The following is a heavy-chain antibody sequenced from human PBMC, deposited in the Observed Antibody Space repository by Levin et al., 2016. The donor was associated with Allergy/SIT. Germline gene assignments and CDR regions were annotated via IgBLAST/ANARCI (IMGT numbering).Heavy chain of an antibody. D-gene: IGHD6-6*01. J-gene: IGHJ4*02. CDR1: GFTFTNAW. CDR3: KTSLLWSSSSDY. Sequence: GGSLRLSCAASGFTFTNAWMTWVRQAPGEGLEWVGRIEAKPGGGTADYATPVKGRFTISTDDSKNTLYLEMNSLITEDSAVYYCKTSLLWSSSSDYWGRGTLVTVSS. CDR2: IEAKPGGGTA. V-gene: IGHV3-15*04.